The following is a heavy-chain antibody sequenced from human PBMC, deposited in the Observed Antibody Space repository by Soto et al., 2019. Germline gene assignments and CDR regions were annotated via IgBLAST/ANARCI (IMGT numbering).Heavy chain of an antibody. Sequence: QPGGSLRLSCAASGLIFSNYRMHWVRQAPGEGLVWVSCISTDGSITNYADSVKGRFTVSRDNAKNTLYLQMNSLRAEDTALYYCARDTDGLHYWGQGTMVTVSS. J-gene: IGHJ4*02. CDR3: ARDTDGLHY. CDR1: GLIFSNYR. CDR2: ISTDGSIT. V-gene: IGHV3-74*01.